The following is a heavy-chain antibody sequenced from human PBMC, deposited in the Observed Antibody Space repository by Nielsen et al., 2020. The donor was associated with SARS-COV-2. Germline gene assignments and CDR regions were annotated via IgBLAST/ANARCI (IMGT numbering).Heavy chain of an antibody. V-gene: IGHV3-11*04. CDR3: AREGAHFFDWIGGY. D-gene: IGHD3-9*01. J-gene: IGHJ4*02. CDR1: GFTFSDYY. Sequence: GESLKISCAASGFTFSDYYMSWIRQAPGKGLEWVSYISSSGSTIYYADSVKGRFTISRDNAKNSLYLQMNSLRAEDMAVYYCAREGAHFFDWIGGYWGQGTLVTVSS. CDR2: ISSSGSTI.